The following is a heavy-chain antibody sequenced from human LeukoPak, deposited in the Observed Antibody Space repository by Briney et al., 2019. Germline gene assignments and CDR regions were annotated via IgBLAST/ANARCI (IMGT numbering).Heavy chain of an antibody. CDR1: GYKFSDYY. J-gene: IGHJ6*03. CDR2: INPKSGGT. Sequence: APVKVSCKASGYKFSDYYLHWVRQAPGQGLEWMGWINPKSGGTKYAQKFQGRVTMTRDTSISTAYMELSSLRSDDTAVYYCARVVPQYYDFWSGPGGNYYYMDVWGKGTTVTVSS. D-gene: IGHD3-3*01. CDR3: ARVVPQYYDFWSGPGGNYYYMDV. V-gene: IGHV1-2*02.